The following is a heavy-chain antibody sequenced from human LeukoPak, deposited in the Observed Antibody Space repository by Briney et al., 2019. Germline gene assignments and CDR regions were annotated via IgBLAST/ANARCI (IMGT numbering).Heavy chain of an antibody. D-gene: IGHD3-10*01. CDR1: GFTFNNYW. CDR3: ARAPYGSGNVYYFED. V-gene: IGHV3-7*04. J-gene: IGHJ4*02. Sequence: GGSLRLSCAASGFTFNNYWMSWVRQAPGKGLEWAAKINQDGNEKYYVDSVKGRFTISRDNAKNSLYLQMNSLRAEDTAVYYCARAPYGSGNVYYFEDWGQGTLVTVAS. CDR2: INQDGNEK.